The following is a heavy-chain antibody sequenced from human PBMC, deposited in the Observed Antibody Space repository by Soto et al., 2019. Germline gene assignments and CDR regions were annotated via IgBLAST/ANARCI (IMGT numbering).Heavy chain of an antibody. CDR2: ISGSGGST. V-gene: IGHV3-23*01. CDR3: AKVNTIFGVESYYYGMDV. Sequence: PGGSLRLSCAASGFTFSSYAMSWVRQAPGKGLEWVSAISGSGGSTYYADSVKGRFTISRDNSKNTLYLQLNSLSAEDTAIYYCAKVNTIFGVESYYYGMDVWGQGTSGTVSS. D-gene: IGHD3-3*01. J-gene: IGHJ6*02. CDR1: GFTFSSYA.